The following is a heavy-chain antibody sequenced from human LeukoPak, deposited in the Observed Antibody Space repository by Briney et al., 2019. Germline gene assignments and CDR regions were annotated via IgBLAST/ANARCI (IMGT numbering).Heavy chain of an antibody. CDR2: ISGSGGST. J-gene: IGHJ3*02. D-gene: IGHD3-10*01. CDR3: ARESITMVRGVIINAFDI. Sequence: GGSLRLSCAASGFTFSSYGMSWVRQAPGKGLEWVPAISGSGGSTYYADSVKGRFTISRDNSKNTLYLQMNSLRAEDTAVYYCARESITMVRGVIINAFDIWGQGTMVTVSS. CDR1: GFTFSSYG. V-gene: IGHV3-23*01.